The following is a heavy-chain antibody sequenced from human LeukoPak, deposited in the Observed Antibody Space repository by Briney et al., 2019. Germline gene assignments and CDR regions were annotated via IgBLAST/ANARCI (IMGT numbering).Heavy chain of an antibody. CDR3: ARDRSYCGGDCYSGLDAFDI. V-gene: IGHV4-38-2*02. CDR2: IYHSGST. CDR1: GYSISSGYY. D-gene: IGHD2-21*02. J-gene: IGHJ3*02. Sequence: SETLSLTCTVSGYSISSGYYWGWIRQPPGKGLEWIGSIYHSGSTYYNPSLKSRVTISVDTSKNQFSLKLSSVTAADTAVYYCARDRSYCGGDCYSGLDAFDIWGQGTMVTVSS.